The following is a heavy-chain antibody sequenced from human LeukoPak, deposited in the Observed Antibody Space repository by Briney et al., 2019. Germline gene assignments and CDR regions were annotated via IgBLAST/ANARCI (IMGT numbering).Heavy chain of an antibody. J-gene: IGHJ4*02. CDR3: AREGSDFWSGYYFDY. CDR1: GFTLSSYG. D-gene: IGHD3-3*01. V-gene: IGHV3-64*01. CDR2: ISSNGGST. Sequence: GRSLRLSCAASGFTLSSYGMHWVRQAPGKGLEYVSAISSNGGSTYYANSVKGRFTISRDNSKNTLYLQMGSLRAEDMAVYYCAREGSDFWSGYYFDYWGQGTLVTVSS.